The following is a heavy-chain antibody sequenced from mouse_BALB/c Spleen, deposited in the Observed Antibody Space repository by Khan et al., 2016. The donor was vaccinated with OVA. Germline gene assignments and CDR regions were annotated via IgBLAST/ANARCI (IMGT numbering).Heavy chain of an antibody. D-gene: IGHD1-1*02. V-gene: IGHV1S137*01. CDR3: VRGRGQSRLAY. J-gene: IGHJ3*01. Sequence: QVQLQQPGAELARPGVSVKIFCKGSCYLFTDFAMHRAKQSHAKSLEWLGVIGTYYGDADYNHKFSVKAKMTVDTSSSPVYMELAVMTSEDSAISYWVRGRGQSRLAYWFLGTPVT. CDR1: CYLFTDFA. CDR2: IGTYYGDA.